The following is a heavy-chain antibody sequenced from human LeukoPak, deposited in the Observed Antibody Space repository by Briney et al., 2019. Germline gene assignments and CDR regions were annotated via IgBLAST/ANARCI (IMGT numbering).Heavy chain of an antibody. V-gene: IGHV3-30-3*01. CDR2: VSYDGTDT. J-gene: IGHJ4*02. CDR3: ARDRGFEYSDTGSFDY. Sequence: GRSLRLSCAASGFTFTNYAMNWVRQAPGKGLEWVATVSYDGTDTSYADSVKGRFTISRDNARNSVYLQMNSLRDEDTAVYYCARDRGFEYSDTGSFDYWGQGTLVTVSS. CDR1: GFTFTNYA. D-gene: IGHD6-6*01.